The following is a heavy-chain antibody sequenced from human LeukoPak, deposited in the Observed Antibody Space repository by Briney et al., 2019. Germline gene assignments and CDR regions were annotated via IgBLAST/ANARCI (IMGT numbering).Heavy chain of an antibody. D-gene: IGHD1-26*01. CDR3: AREEGGSYYFDY. CDR1: GFTFSSYG. Sequence: GRSLRLSCAASGFTFSSYGMHWVRQAPGKGLEWVPVIWYDGSNKYYADSVKGRFTISRDNSKNTLYLQMNSLRAEDTAVYYCAREEGGSYYFDYWGQGTLVTVSS. CDR2: IWYDGSNK. J-gene: IGHJ4*02. V-gene: IGHV3-33*01.